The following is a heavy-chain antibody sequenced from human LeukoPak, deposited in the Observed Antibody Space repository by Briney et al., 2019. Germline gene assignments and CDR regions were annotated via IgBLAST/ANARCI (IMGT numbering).Heavy chain of an antibody. CDR3: ARGRSTGYPYYFEY. Sequence: ASVKVSCKASGYTFTSYDINWVRQATGQGLEWMGWMNPNSGSTGYAQKFQGRVTITRNTSISTAYMELSGLRSEDTAVYYCARGRSTGYPYYFEYWAREPWSPSPQ. CDR1: GYTFTSYD. V-gene: IGHV1-8*03. J-gene: IGHJ4*02. CDR2: MNPNSGST. D-gene: IGHD5-12*01.